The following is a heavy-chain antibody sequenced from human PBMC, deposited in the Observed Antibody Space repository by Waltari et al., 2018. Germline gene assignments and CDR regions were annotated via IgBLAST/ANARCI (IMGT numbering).Heavy chain of an antibody. Sequence: EVQLVESGGGLVKPGGSLRLSCAASGFTFSNAWMSWVRPAPGKGLEWVGRIKSKTDGGTTDYAAPVKGRFTISRDDSKNTLYLQMNSLKTEDTAVYYCTAESYYYDSSGYIWGQGTLVTVSS. CDR3: TAESYYYDSSGYI. V-gene: IGHV3-15*01. J-gene: IGHJ4*02. CDR1: GFTFSNAW. D-gene: IGHD3-22*01. CDR2: IKSKTDGGTT.